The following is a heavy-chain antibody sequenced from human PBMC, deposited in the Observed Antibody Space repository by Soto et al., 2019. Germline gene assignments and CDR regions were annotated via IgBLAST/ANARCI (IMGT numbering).Heavy chain of an antibody. D-gene: IGHD2-15*01. Sequence: EVQLLESGGGLVQPGGSLRLSCAASGFSFSNFAMSWVRQAPGKGLEWVSGISGSGSSTFYADSVKGRFTISRDNSRNTLYLQMNSLRAEDTAVYYCAKVTDVVVIVSALDYWGQGTLDTVSS. CDR2: ISGSGSST. V-gene: IGHV3-23*01. J-gene: IGHJ4*02. CDR3: AKVTDVVVIVSALDY. CDR1: GFSFSNFA.